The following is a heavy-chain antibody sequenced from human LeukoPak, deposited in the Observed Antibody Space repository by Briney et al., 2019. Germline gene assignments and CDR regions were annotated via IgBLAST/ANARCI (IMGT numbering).Heavy chain of an antibody. Sequence: SETLSLTCAVYGGSFSGYYWSWIRQPPGKGLEWIGEINHSGSTNYNPSLKSRVTISVDTSKNQFSLKLSSVTAADTAVYYCAREIGDEVRGVWGQGTLVTVSS. D-gene: IGHD3-10*01. J-gene: IGHJ4*02. CDR2: INHSGST. V-gene: IGHV4-34*01. CDR1: GGSFSGYY. CDR3: AREIGDEVRGV.